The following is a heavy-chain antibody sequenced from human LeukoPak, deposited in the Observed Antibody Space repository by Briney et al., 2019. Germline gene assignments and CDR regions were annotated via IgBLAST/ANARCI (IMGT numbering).Heavy chain of an antibody. J-gene: IGHJ4*02. CDR3: ARGMRGSSAFDY. V-gene: IGHV3-74*01. D-gene: IGHD3-16*01. CDR2: INSAGNTT. Sequence: GGSLRLSCAASGLTFTRNWMHWVRQAPGKGLVWVSRINSAGNTTDYAESVKGRLSISRDNSKNVLSLQMNNLRVEDTAVYYCARGMRGSSAFDYWGQGTLVTVSS. CDR1: GLTFTRNW.